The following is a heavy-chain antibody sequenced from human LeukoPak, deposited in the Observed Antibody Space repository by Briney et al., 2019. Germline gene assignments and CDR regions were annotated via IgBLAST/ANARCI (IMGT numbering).Heavy chain of an antibody. CDR3: ARELVTDYYDSSGYYYVHYFDY. CDR1: GFTFSSYW. CDR2: IKQDGSEK. Sequence: PGGSLRLSCAASGFTFSSYWMSWVRQAPGKGLEWVANIKQDGSEKYYVDSVKGRLTISRDNAKNSLYLQMNSLRAEDTAVYYCARELVTDYYDSSGYYYVHYFDYWGQGTLVTVSS. D-gene: IGHD3-22*01. J-gene: IGHJ4*02. V-gene: IGHV3-7*01.